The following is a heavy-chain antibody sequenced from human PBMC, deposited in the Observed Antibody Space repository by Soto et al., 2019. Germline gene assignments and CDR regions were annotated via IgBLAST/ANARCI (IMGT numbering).Heavy chain of an antibody. CDR1: GFTFSGYD. D-gene: IGHD1-1*01. V-gene: IGHV3-13*05. J-gene: IGHJ4*02. CDR3: AREIATPGTWYFDY. Sequence: DVQLVESGGGLVQPGGSLRLSCAASGFTFSGYDMHWVRQVTGKGLEWVSGIATSGDPHYPSSVKGRFTISRENAKNTLYLQMNSLSAGDTAVYYCAREIATPGTWYFDYWGRGTLVTVSS. CDR2: IATSGDP.